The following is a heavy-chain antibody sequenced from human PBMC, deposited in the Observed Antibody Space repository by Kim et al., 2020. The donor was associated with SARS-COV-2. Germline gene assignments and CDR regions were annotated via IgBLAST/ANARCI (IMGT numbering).Heavy chain of an antibody. CDR2: IKSKTDGGTT. CDR1: GFYFSHAW. D-gene: IGHD3-22*01. CDR3: TTDPYYYDSSGYHYQSLGY. V-gene: IGHV3-15*01. J-gene: IGHJ4*02. Sequence: GGSLRLSCTASGFYFSHAWMSWVRQAPGKGLEWIGRIKSKTDGGTTDNAAPVKGRFIISRDDSKNTLYLQMNSLKTEDTAVYYCTTDPYYYDSSGYHYQSLGYWGQGTLVTVSS.